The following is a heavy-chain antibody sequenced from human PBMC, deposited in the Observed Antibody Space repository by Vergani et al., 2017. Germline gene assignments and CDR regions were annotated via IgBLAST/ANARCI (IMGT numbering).Heavy chain of an antibody. CDR3: ARGLEVRFQPRGNNWFDP. CDR2: IKQDGSEE. Sequence: EVQLVESGGGLVQPGGSLRLSCAASGFTFSSYWMSWVRQAPGKGMEWVANIKQDGSEEYYVYSVKGRFTISRDNAKNSLYLQMNSLRAEDTAVYYCARGLEVRFQPRGNNWFDPWGQGTLVTVSS. D-gene: IGHD3-3*01. V-gene: IGHV3-7*01. CDR1: GFTFSSYW. J-gene: IGHJ5*02.